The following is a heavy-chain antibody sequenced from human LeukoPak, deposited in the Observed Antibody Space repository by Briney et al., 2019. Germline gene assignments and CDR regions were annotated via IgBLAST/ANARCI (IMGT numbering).Heavy chain of an antibody. CDR1: GFTFSSYG. CDR2: IWYDGSNK. V-gene: IGHV3-33*01. CDR3: ARDVRVGEAFDY. D-gene: IGHD2-8*02. Sequence: GRSLRLSCAASGFTFSSYGMHWVRQAPGKGLEWVAVIWYDGSNKYYADSVKGRFTISRDNSKNTLYLQMNSLRAEDTAVYYCARDVRVGEAFDYWGQGTLVTVSS. J-gene: IGHJ4*02.